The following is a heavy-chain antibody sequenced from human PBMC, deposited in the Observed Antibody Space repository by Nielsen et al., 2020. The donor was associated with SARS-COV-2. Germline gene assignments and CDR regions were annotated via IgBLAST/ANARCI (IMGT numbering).Heavy chain of an antibody. CDR3: AKSDGGYSYGYPDY. D-gene: IGHD5-18*01. CDR2: ISGRGGNT. CDR1: GFSFSNYA. J-gene: IGHJ4*02. V-gene: IGHV3-23*01. Sequence: GGSLRLSCAASGFSFSNYAMNWVRHAPGKGLEWVSAISGRGGNTFYADSVKGRFTISRDNSKSTLYLQMNNLSAEDTAIYYCAKSDGGYSYGYPDYWGQGTLVTVSS.